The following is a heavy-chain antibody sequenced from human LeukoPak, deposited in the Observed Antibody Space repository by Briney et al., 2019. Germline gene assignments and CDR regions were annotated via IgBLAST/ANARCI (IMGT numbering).Heavy chain of an antibody. V-gene: IGHV3-30*02. CDR1: GFTFSSYG. D-gene: IGHD2-15*01. J-gene: IGHJ4*02. Sequence: PGGSLRLSCAASGFTFSSYGMHWVRQAPGKGLEWVTFIHYDGNNKYYADSVKGRFTISRDNSKNTLYLQMNSLRPEDTAVYYCAKEGRYCSGGSCYSDFDYWGQGTLVTVSS. CDR3: AKEGRYCSGGSCYSDFDY. CDR2: IHYDGNNK.